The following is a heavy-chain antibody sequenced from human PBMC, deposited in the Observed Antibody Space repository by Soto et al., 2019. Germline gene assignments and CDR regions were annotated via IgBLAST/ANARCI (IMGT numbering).Heavy chain of an antibody. CDR3: ARDGVVGRLPVAFDI. D-gene: IGHD2-8*02. CDR2: ISAYNGNT. Sequence: ASVKVSCKASGYTFTSYGISWVRQAPGQGLEWMGWISAYNGNTNYAQKLQGRVTMTTDTSTSTAYMELSSLRSGDTAVYYCARDGVVGRLPVAFDIWGQGTMVTVSS. V-gene: IGHV1-18*01. J-gene: IGHJ3*02. CDR1: GYTFTSYG.